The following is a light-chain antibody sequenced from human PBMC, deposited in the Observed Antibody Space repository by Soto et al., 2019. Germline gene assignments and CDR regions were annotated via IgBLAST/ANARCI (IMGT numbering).Light chain of an antibody. Sequence: QSVLTQPPSVSGAPGQRVTISCTGSSSNIGTGYNVHWYQQLPGTAPKLLIYGNNNRPSGVPDRFSGSKSGTSASLAITGLQAEDEADYYCQSFDSSRFYVFGTGT. CDR1: SSNIGTGYN. V-gene: IGLV1-40*01. CDR3: QSFDSSRFYV. CDR2: GNN. J-gene: IGLJ1*01.